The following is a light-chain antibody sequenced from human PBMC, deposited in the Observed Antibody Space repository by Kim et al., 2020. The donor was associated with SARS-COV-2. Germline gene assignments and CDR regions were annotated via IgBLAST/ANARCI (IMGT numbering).Light chain of an antibody. J-gene: IGKJ4*01. CDR1: PSVSSY. V-gene: IGKV3-11*01. CDR3: QQRSNWPLT. CDR2: DAS. Sequence: LSPGERATLSCRASPSVSSYLAWYQQKPGQAPRLLIYDASNRATGIPARFSGSGSGTDFTLTISSLEPEDFAVYYCQQRSNWPLTSGGGTKVEIK.